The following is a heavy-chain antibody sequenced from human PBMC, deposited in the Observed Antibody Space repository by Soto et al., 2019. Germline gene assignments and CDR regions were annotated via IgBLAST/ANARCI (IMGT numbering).Heavy chain of an antibody. CDR1: DSSISSSSYY. CDR2: IYYSGST. V-gene: IGHV4-39*07. D-gene: IGHD1-1*01. CDR3: ARALDHPGLRLGWFDT. Sequence: SETLSLTCTVSDSSISSSSYYWGWIRQPPGKGLEWIGNIYYSGSTNYNPSLKSRVTISVDTSKNQFSLKLSSVTAADTAVYFCARALDHPGLRLGWFDTWGQGTPVTVSS. J-gene: IGHJ5*02.